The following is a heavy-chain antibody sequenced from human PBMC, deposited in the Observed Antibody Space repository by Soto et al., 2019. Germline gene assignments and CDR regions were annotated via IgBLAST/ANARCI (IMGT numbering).Heavy chain of an antibody. V-gene: IGHV3-30*18. CDR2: ISYDGNDK. Sequence: QVQLVESGGGVVQPGRSLRLSCAASGFTFSSYGMHWVRQAPGKGLEWVAVISYDGNDKYYADSVKGRFTISRNNTKNTLYLQMNSLRAEDTAVYYCAKEGEYSGSPIFDYWGQGTLVTVSS. J-gene: IGHJ4*02. D-gene: IGHD1-26*01. CDR1: GFTFSSYG. CDR3: AKEGEYSGSPIFDY.